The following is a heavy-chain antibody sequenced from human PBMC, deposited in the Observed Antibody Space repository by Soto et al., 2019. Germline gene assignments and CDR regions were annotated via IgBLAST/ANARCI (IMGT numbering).Heavy chain of an antibody. J-gene: IGHJ6*02. CDR3: ARRTAMVYYYYGMDV. CDR2: INPNSGGT. CDR1: GYTFTGYY. V-gene: IGHV1-2*02. D-gene: IGHD5-18*01. Sequence: VASVKVSFKASGYTFTGYYMHWLRQAPGQGLEWMGWINPNSGGTNYAQKFQGRVTMTRDTSISTAYMELSRLRSDDTAVYYCARRTAMVYYYYGMDVWGQGTSVTVSS.